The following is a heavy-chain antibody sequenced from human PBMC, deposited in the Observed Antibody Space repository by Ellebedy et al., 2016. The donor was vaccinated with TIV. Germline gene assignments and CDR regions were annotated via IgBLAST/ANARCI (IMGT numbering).Heavy chain of an antibody. D-gene: IGHD3-3*01. CDR1: GGSINSGDYY. CDR2: IYYSGTT. Sequence: SETLSLTXSVSGGSINSGDYYWCWIRQPPGKGLEWLGYIYYSGTTYYNTSLKSRITISVDTSKNQFSLRLSSVNAADTAVYFCARETDFWSDSSYFDYWGQGILVTISS. J-gene: IGHJ4*02. CDR3: ARETDFWSDSSYFDY. V-gene: IGHV4-30-4*01.